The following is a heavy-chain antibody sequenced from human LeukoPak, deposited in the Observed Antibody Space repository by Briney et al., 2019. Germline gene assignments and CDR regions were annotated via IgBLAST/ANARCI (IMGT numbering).Heavy chain of an antibody. Sequence: GGSLRLSCTASGFTFGDYAMSWFRQAPGKGLEWVGFIRSKAYGGATEYAASVKGRFTISRDDSKSIAYLQMNSLKTEDTAVYYCTRALYNWNYYWFDPWGQGTLVTVSS. CDR3: TRALYNWNYYWFDP. CDR2: IRSKAYGGAT. V-gene: IGHV3-49*03. J-gene: IGHJ5*02. CDR1: GFTFGDYA. D-gene: IGHD1-7*01.